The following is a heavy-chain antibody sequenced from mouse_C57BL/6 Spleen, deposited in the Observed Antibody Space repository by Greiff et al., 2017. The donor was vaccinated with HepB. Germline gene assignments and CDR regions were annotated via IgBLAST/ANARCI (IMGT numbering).Heavy chain of an antibody. J-gene: IGHJ3*01. CDR2: IWTGGGT. CDR3: ASHGSAFAY. Sequence: VMLVESGPGLVAPSQRLSIPCTVSGFSFTSYAVSWVRQPPGKGLEWLGVIWTGGGTNYNSALKSRLSISKDNSKSQVFLKMNSLQTDDTARYYCASHGSAFAYWGQGTLVTVS. CDR1: GFSFTSYA. V-gene: IGHV2-9-1*01. D-gene: IGHD1-1*01.